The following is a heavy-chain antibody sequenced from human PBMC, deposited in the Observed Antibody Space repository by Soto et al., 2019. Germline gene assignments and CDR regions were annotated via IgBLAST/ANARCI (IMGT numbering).Heavy chain of an antibody. CDR1: GYTFTDHG. D-gene: IGHD2-21*01. Sequence: QIQLVQSGAEVKKPGASVKVSCKASGYTFTDHGISWVRQAPGQGLEWMGWISAYSDNTDYAQKFQGRITMTTDKYRNTAYVELGSLTSDDTAVNYFVKNRARLTQQFGDVYWGQGTLVSVSS. V-gene: IGHV1-18*01. CDR2: ISAYSDNT. J-gene: IGHJ4*02. CDR3: VKNRARLTQQFGDVY.